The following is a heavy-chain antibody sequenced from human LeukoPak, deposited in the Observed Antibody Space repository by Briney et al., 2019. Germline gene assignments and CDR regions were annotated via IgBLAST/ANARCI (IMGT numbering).Heavy chain of an antibody. Sequence: GGSLRLSCAASGLSFSSCSMNWVRQAPGKGLEWVSSISSSSSYIYYADSVKGRFTISRDNAKNSLYLQMNSLRAEDTAVYYCAREEYSSGWYHYYYMDVWGKGTTVTVSS. J-gene: IGHJ6*03. CDR2: ISSSSSYI. D-gene: IGHD6-19*01. V-gene: IGHV3-21*01. CDR1: GLSFSSCS. CDR3: AREEYSSGWYHYYYMDV.